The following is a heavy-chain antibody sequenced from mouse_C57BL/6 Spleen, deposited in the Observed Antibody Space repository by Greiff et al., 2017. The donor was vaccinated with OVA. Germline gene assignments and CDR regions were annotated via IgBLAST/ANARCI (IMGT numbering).Heavy chain of an antibody. Sequence: VQLQQSGAELAKPGASVKLSCKASGYTFTSYWMHWVKQRPGQGLEWIGYINPSSGYTKYNQKFNDKATLPADKSSSTAYMQLSSLTYEDSAVYYCARCYDGSYYAMDYWGQGTSVTVSS. J-gene: IGHJ4*01. CDR2: INPSSGYT. CDR3: ARCYDGSYYAMDY. CDR1: GYTFTSYW. V-gene: IGHV1-7*01. D-gene: IGHD2-3*01.